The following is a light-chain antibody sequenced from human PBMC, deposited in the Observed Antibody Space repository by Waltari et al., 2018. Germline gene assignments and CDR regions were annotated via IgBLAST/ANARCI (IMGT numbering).Light chain of an antibody. CDR1: NIGGKS. CDR3: QVWHSSTNVI. J-gene: IGLJ2*01. CDR2: YNT. Sequence: SYDLTQQPSVSVAPGETARITCGGDNIGGKSVHWYQQKPGQAPVVLIYYNTDRPSGIPERFSGSNSANTATLIISRVEAGDEADYFCQVWHSSTNVIFGGGTKLTVV. V-gene: IGLV3-21*04.